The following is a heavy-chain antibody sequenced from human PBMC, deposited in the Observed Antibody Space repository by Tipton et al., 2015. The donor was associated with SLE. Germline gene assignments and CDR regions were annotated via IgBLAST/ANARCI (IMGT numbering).Heavy chain of an antibody. J-gene: IGHJ4*02. CDR2: IGTAGDP. D-gene: IGHD3-3*01. Sequence: VQLVQSGGGLVQPGGSLRLSCAASGFTFSSYDMHWVRQATGKGLEWVSAIGTAGDPYYPGSVKGRFTISRDNAKNSLYLQMNSLRAEDTAVYYCARDRGIFLEWLSPFDYWGQGTLVTVSS. V-gene: IGHV3-13*05. CDR3: ARDRGIFLEWLSPFDY. CDR1: GFTFSSYD.